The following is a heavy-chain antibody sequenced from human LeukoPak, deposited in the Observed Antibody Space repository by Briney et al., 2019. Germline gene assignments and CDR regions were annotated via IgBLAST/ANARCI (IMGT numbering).Heavy chain of an antibody. D-gene: IGHD4-17*01. CDR2: IYSGGGT. Sequence: GGSLRLSCAASGFTFSRYAMSWVRQAPGKGLEWVSLIYSGGGTYYADSVKGRFTISRDNSRNTLSLQMNSLRVDDTAVYYCARGFRSVTTWGYFDYWGQGALVTVSS. CDR1: GFTFSRYA. J-gene: IGHJ4*02. V-gene: IGHV3-66*01. CDR3: ARGFRSVTTWGYFDY.